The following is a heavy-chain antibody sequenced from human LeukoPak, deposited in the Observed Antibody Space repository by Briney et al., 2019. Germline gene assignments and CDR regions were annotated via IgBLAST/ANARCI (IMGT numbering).Heavy chain of an antibody. J-gene: IGHJ4*02. Sequence: PGRSLRLSCAASGFTFDDYAMHWVRQAPGKGLEWVSGISWNRGSIGYADSVKGRFTISRDNAKNSLYLQMSSLRAEDTALYYCAKDGSLSPWYFDYWGQGTLVTVSS. CDR2: ISWNRGSI. CDR3: AKDGSLSPWYFDY. CDR1: GFTFDDYA. D-gene: IGHD3-16*02. V-gene: IGHV3-9*01.